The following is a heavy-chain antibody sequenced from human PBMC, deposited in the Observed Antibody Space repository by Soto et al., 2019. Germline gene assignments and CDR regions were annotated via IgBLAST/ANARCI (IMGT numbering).Heavy chain of an antibody. V-gene: IGHV1-2*02. CDR3: ARDRPPGEDAFDI. D-gene: IGHD2-21*01. CDR1: GYTFTGYY. CDR2: INPNSGGT. J-gene: IGHJ3*02. Sequence: ASVKVSCKASGYTFTGYYMRWVRQAPGQGLEWMEWINPNSGGTNYAQKFQGRATITRDTSISTAYMELSRLRSDDTAVYYCARDRPPGEDAFDIWGQGTMVTVSS.